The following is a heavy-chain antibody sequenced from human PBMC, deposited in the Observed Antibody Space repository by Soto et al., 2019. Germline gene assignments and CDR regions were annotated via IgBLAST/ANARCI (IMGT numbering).Heavy chain of an antibody. CDR3: ARGQGSWYDYYGMDV. CDR1: GGSFSGYY. Sequence: SETLSLTCAVYGGSFSGYYWSWIRQPPGKGLEWIGEINHSGSTNYNPSLKSRVTISVDTSKNQFSLKLSSVTAADTAVYYCARGQGSWYDYYGMDVWGQGTAVTVSS. V-gene: IGHV4-34*01. CDR2: INHSGST. J-gene: IGHJ6*02. D-gene: IGHD6-13*01.